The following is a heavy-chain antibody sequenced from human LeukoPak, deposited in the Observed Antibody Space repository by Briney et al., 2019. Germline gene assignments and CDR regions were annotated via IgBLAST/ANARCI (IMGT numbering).Heavy chain of an antibody. CDR2: ISSSSGTI. J-gene: IGHJ4*02. V-gene: IGHV3-48*04. CDR1: GFTFRTYS. D-gene: IGHD2-15*01. Sequence: GGSLRLSCAASGFTFRTYSMIWVRQAPGKGLEWVSYISSSSGTIYYTDSVRGRFTISRDNAKNTLYLQMNSLRAEDTAVYYCAREPGYCSGGTCKYFDYWGQGTLVTVSS. CDR3: AREPGYCSGGTCKYFDY.